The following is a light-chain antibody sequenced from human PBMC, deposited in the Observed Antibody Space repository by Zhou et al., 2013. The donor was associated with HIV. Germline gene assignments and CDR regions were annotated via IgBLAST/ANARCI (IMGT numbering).Light chain of an antibody. J-gene: IGKJ4*02. CDR3: QQSYSFPL. CDR1: QSIIRY. Sequence: DIQMTQSPSSLSASVGDRVTITCRASQSIIRYLNWYQQKPGKVPKLLIYAASSLQSGVPSRFSGSGSGTDFTLTISSLQPEDFATYYCQQSYSFPLFGGGTKIEIK. V-gene: IGKV1-39*01. CDR2: AAS.